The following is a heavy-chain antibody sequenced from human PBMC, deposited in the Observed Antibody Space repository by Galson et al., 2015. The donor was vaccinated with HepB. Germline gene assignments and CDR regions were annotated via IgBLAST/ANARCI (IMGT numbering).Heavy chain of an antibody. Sequence: QSGAEVKKPGESLKISCQGSGYSFTSHWIGWVRQMPGKGLEWMGIIYPSDSDTRYSPSFQGHVSISADKSINTAHLQWSSLKASDPGMEYLAGSGQKGVIGGVYQGDYWGQGTLVTVSS. V-gene: IGHV5-51*01. CDR1: GYSFTSHW. CDR2: IYPSDSDT. J-gene: IGHJ4*02. CDR3: AGSGQKGVIGGVYQGDY. D-gene: IGHD2-2*01.